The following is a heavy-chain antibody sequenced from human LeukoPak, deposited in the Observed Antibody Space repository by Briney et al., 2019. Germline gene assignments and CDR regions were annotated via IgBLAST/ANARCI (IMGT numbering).Heavy chain of an antibody. CDR1: GYTLTELS. D-gene: IGHD3-22*01. V-gene: IGHV1-24*01. CDR2: FDPEDGET. Sequence: ASVKVSCKVSGYTLTELSMHWVRQAPGKGLEWMGGFDPEDGETIYAQKFQGRVTMTRNTSISTAYMELSSLRSEDTAVYYCARGSGYYPYWGQGTLVTVSS. CDR3: ARGSGYYPY. J-gene: IGHJ4*02.